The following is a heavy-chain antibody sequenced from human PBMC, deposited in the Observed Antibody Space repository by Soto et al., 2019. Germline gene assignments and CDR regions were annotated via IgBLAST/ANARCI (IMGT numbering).Heavy chain of an antibody. V-gene: IGHV1-58*01. CDR3: ARGSPGPVDH. Sequence: SVKVSCKASGFTFSYSAVQWVRQARGQRLEWIGWIVVNSGNTNLAQKFQERDTITRDKSTNTAYMELSGLRSEDTAVCYCARGSPGPVDHWGQGTQVTVSS. J-gene: IGHJ4*02. D-gene: IGHD3-10*01. CDR1: GFTFSYSA. CDR2: IVVNSGNT.